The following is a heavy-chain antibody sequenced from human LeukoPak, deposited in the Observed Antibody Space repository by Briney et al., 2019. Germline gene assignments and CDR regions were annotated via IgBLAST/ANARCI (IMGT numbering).Heavy chain of an antibody. J-gene: IGHJ4*02. CDR1: GFTFSSYS. CDR2: ISSSSSTI. Sequence: GGSLRLSCAASGFTFSSYSMNWVRQAPGKGLEWVSYISSSSSTIYYADSVKGRFTISRDNAKNSLYLQMNSLRAEDTALYYCAKSGLGDRYYFDYWGQGTLVTVSS. D-gene: IGHD3-10*01. V-gene: IGHV3-48*04. CDR3: AKSGLGDRYYFDY.